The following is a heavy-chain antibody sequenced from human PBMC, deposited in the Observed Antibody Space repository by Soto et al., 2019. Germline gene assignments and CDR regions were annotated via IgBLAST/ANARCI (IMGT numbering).Heavy chain of an antibody. CDR2: ISYDGSNK. J-gene: IGHJ4*02. D-gene: IGHD6-13*01. Sequence: GGSLRLSCAASGFTFSSYGMHWVRQAPGKGLEWVAVISYDGSNKYYADSVKGRFTISRDNSKNTLYLQMNSLRAEDTAVYYCAKDEQQLPLAYWGQGTLVTVSS. CDR3: AKDEQQLPLAY. V-gene: IGHV3-30*18. CDR1: GFTFSSYG.